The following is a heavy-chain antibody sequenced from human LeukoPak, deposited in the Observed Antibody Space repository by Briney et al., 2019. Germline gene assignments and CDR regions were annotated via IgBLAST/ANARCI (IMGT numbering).Heavy chain of an antibody. D-gene: IGHD2-15*01. CDR2: ITHSGDT. Sequence: SETLSRTCAVYGGSFSGYYWSWIRQPPGKGLEWIGEITHSGDTTYNPSLKSRLTVSVDTSKNQFSLRLNSVTAADTALYYCARGGLQSKYFDSWGQGTLVTVPP. V-gene: IGHV4-34*01. J-gene: IGHJ4*02. CDR1: GGSFSGYY. CDR3: ARGGLQSKYFDS.